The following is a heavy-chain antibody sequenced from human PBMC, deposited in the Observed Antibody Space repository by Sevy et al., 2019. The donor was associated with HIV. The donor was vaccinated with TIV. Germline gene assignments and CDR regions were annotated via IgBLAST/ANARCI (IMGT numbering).Heavy chain of an antibody. CDR3: ARTPVIMITSGGVITLRQFDF. D-gene: IGHD3-16*02. V-gene: IGHV4-59*01. J-gene: IGHJ4*02. CDR2: IYYSGST. Sequence: SETLSLTCTVSGGSISGYYWSWIRQPPGKGLEWIGYIYYSGSTNYNPSLKNRVTMSVDTSKNQFSLKMSSVTAADTAVYDCARTPVIMITSGGVITLRQFDFWGQGTLVTVSS. CDR1: GGSISGYY.